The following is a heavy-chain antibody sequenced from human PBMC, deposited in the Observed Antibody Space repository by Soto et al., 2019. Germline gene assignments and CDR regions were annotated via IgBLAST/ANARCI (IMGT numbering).Heavy chain of an antibody. V-gene: IGHV3-21*01. CDR1: GFTFSSYS. J-gene: IGHJ4*02. CDR2: ISSSSSYI. Sequence: GGSLRLSCAASGFTFSSYSMNWVRQAPGKGLEWVSSISSSSSYIYYADSVKGRFTISRDNAKNSLYLQMNSLRAEDTAVYYCARARDIVADADYWGQGTLVTVSS. CDR3: ARARDIVADADY. D-gene: IGHD5-12*01.